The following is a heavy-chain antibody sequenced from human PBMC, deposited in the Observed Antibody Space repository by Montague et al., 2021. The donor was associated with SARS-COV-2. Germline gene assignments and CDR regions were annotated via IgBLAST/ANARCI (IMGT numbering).Heavy chain of an antibody. CDR1: GDSIMSYH. V-gene: IGHV4-59*08. J-gene: IGHJ5*02. D-gene: IGHD3-10*01. Sequence: SETLSLTCGVSGDSIMSYHWSWVRKPPGRGLEWIGDVRDSGTTNYNPSLSNRITISIDTSKAQFSLILTSVNAADTAVYYCARFFRVGTSSAFDHWGQGILVTVSS. CDR2: VRDSGTT. CDR3: ARFFRVGTSSAFDH.